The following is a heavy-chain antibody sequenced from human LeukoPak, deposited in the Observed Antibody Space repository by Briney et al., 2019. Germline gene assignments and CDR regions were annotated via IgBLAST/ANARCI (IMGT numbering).Heavy chain of an antibody. CDR3: ARGLASYYGSGIAN. V-gene: IGHV4-34*01. Sequence: PSETLSLTCAVYGGSFSGYYWSWIRQPPGKGLEWIGEINHSGSTNHNPSLKSRVTISVDTSKNQFSLKLSSVTAADTAVYYCARGLASYYGSGIANWGQGTLVTVSS. CDR2: INHSGST. D-gene: IGHD3-10*01. CDR1: GGSFSGYY. J-gene: IGHJ4*02.